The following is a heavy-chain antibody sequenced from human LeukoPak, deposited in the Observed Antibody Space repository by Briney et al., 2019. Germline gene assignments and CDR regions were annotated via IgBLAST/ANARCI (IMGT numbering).Heavy chain of an antibody. J-gene: IGHJ4*02. CDR1: GFTFSSYG. Sequence: GGSLRLSCAASGFTFSSYGMHWVRQAPGKGLEWVAVISYDGSNKYNADSVKGRFTISRDNSKNTLYLQMNSLRAEDTAVYYCAKDLMEGYSSGWYPYFDYWGQGTLVTVSS. CDR3: AKDLMEGYSSGWYPYFDY. V-gene: IGHV3-30*18. CDR2: ISYDGSNK. D-gene: IGHD6-19*01.